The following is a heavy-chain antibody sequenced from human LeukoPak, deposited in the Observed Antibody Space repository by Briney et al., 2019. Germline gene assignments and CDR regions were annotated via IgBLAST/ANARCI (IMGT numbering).Heavy chain of an antibody. V-gene: IGHV3-53*01. CDR1: EFTVSSNY. CDR3: ARGYSSSWYYFDY. CDR2: IYSGGST. Sequence: PGGSLRLSCAASEFTVSSNYMSWVRQAPGKGLEWVSVIYSGGSTYYADSVKGRFTISRDNSKNTLYLQMNSLRAEDTAVYYCARGYSSSWYYFDYRGQGTLVTVSS. D-gene: IGHD6-13*01. J-gene: IGHJ4*02.